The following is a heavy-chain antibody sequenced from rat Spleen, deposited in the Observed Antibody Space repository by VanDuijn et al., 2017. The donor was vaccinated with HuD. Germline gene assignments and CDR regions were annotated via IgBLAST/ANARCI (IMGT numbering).Heavy chain of an antibody. CDR1: GLSFSNYD. V-gene: IGHV5-25*01. D-gene: IGHD1-3*01. CDR2: IRYDGNNT. J-gene: IGHJ3*01. CDR3: TRDVDYGSYVYYFDD. Sequence: EVQLVESGGGLVQPGRSMKLSCAASGLSFSNYDMAWVRQAPTKGLEWVATIRYDGNNTYYPDSVKGRFTISRDNAKSTLYLQMNSLRSEDTATYYCTRDVDYGSYVYYFDDWGRGTLVTVSS.